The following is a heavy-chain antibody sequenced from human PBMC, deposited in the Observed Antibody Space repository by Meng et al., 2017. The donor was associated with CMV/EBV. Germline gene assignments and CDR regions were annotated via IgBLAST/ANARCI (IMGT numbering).Heavy chain of an antibody. CDR1: GGSISSSSYY. D-gene: IGHD2-15*01. CDR2: IYYSGST. Sequence: SETLSLTCTVSGGSISSSSYYWGWIRQPPGKRLEWIGSIYYSGSTYYNPSLKSRVTISVDTSKNQFSLKLSSVTAADTAVYYCASGALGYCSGGSCYPPYYGMDVWGQGTTVTVSS. CDR3: ASGALGYCSGGSCYPPYYGMDV. J-gene: IGHJ6*02. V-gene: IGHV4-39*07.